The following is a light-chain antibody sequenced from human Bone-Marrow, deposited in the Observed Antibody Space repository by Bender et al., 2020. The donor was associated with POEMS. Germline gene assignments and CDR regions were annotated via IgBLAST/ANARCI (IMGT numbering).Light chain of an antibody. J-gene: IGLJ2*01. V-gene: IGLV3-21*02. Sequence: SYVLTQPPSVSVAPGQTATLPCGGNNIGSKSVHWYQQKPGQAPVVVVYDDRDRPSGIPERFSGSNSGNTATLTISRVEAGDEADYYCQVWDFSTAVVFGGGTKLTVL. CDR3: QVWDFSTAVV. CDR1: NIGSKS. CDR2: DDR.